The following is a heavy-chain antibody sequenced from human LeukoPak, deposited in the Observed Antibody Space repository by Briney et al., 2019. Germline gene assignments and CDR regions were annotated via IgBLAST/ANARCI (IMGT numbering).Heavy chain of an antibody. J-gene: IGHJ4*02. Sequence: PRGSLRLSCAASGFTFSSYGMHWVRQAPGKGLEWVAVISYDGSNKYYADSVKGRFTISRDNSKNTLYLQMNSLRAEDTAVYYCAKGHYGDYWGQGTLVTVSS. CDR1: GFTFSSYG. CDR2: ISYDGSNK. V-gene: IGHV3-30*18. CDR3: AKGHYGDY.